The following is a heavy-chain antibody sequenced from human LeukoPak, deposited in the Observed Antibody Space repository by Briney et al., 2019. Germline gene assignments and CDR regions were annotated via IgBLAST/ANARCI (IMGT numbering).Heavy chain of an antibody. V-gene: IGHV3-30*02. J-gene: IGHJ4*02. CDR1: GFTFSRSE. CDR2: VDFDGKNK. D-gene: IGHD4-17*01. Sequence: AGGSLRLSCAASGFTFSRSEMHWVRQAPGKGLEWVAFVDFDGKNKYYADSVKGRLTISRDNSKNTLYLQMNSLRAEDTAVYYCARALKGYGDYYFDYWGQGTLVTVSS. CDR3: ARALKGYGDYYFDY.